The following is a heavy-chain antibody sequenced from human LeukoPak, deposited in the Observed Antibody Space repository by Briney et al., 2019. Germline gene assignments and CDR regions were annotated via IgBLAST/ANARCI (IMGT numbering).Heavy chain of an antibody. Sequence: GGSLRLSCEASGFTFDRFTMSWVRQAPGQGLEWVASISGSSSDISYGDSLKGRFTISRDNAENSVSLQLSSLRAEDTAVYFCARVSLFAGALAYWGQGTLVTVSS. CDR3: ARVSLFAGALAY. CDR2: ISGSSSDI. CDR1: GFTFDRFT. D-gene: IGHD3-3*01. J-gene: IGHJ4*02. V-gene: IGHV3-21*01.